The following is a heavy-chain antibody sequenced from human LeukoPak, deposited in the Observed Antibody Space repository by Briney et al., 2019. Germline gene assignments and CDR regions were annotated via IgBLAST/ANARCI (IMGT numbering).Heavy chain of an antibody. CDR2: IYSGGAT. CDR1: GITVSTNY. J-gene: IGHJ4*02. D-gene: IGHD3-9*01. Sequence: GGSLRLSCPASGITVSTNYMSWVRQAPGRGLEWVSIIYSGGATFYADSVKARFTISRENSKNTLWLQMNSLRAEDTAVYYCARLHYDVLTGPFDYWGQGTLVTVSS. CDR3: ARLHYDVLTGPFDY. V-gene: IGHV3-66*04.